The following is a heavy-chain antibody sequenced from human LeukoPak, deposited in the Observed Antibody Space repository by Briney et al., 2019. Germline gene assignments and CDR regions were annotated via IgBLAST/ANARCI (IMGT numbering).Heavy chain of an antibody. J-gene: IGHJ3*02. V-gene: IGHV4-39*07. CDR1: GGSISSSSYY. D-gene: IGHD3-10*01. CDR3: ARSLRVYLRVKAFDI. Sequence: SETLSLTRTVSGGSISSSSYYWGWLRQPPWKGLELIGSIYYSGSTYYNPSLKSPFTISVDTSKNLFSLTLSSVTAAGTAVYYCARSLRVYLRVKAFDIWGQGTMVTVSS. CDR2: IYYSGST.